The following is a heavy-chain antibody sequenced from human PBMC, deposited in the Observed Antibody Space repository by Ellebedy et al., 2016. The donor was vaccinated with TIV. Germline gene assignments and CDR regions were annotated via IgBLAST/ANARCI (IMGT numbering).Heavy chain of an antibody. J-gene: IGHJ6*02. CDR1: GGSISSGDYY. D-gene: IGHD3-3*01. V-gene: IGHV4-30-4*01. CDR3: AREISYYNGMDV. Sequence: MPSETLSLTCTVSGGSISSGDYYWSWIRQPPGKGLEWIGYIYYSGSTYYNPSLKSRVTISVDTSKNQFSLKLSSVTAADTAVFYCAREISYYNGMDVWGQGTTVTVSS. CDR2: IYYSGST.